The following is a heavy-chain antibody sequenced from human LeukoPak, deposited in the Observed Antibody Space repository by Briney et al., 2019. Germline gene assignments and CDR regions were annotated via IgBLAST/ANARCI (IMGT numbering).Heavy chain of an antibody. CDR1: GGSISSSSYY. CDR2: IYYSGST. CDR3: ARGVRGITMVRRQGYYFDY. J-gene: IGHJ4*02. D-gene: IGHD3-10*01. V-gene: IGHV4-39*01. Sequence: PSETLSLTCTVSGGSISSSSYYWGWIRQPPGKGLEWIGSIYYSGSTYYNPSLKSRVTISVDTSKNQFSLKLSSVTAADTAVYYCARGVRGITMVRRQGYYFDYWGQGTLVTVSS.